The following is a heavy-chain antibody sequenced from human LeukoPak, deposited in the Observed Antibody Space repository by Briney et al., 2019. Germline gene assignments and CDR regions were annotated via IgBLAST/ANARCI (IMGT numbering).Heavy chain of an antibody. CDR1: GYTFTGYY. CDR3: ARDDIVVVVATNYYYYGMDV. V-gene: IGHV1-2*02. CDR2: INPNSGGT. Sequence: ASVKVSCKASGYTFTGYYMHWVRQAPGQGLEWMGWINPNSGGTNYAQKFQGRVTMTRDTSISTAHMELSRPRSDDTAVYYCARDDIVVVVATNYYYYGMDVWGQGTTVTVSS. J-gene: IGHJ6*02. D-gene: IGHD2-15*01.